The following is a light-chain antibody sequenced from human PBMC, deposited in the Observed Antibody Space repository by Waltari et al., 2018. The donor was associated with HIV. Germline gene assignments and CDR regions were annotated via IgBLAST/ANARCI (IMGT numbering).Light chain of an antibody. CDR1: KLGDTY. V-gene: IGLV3-1*01. J-gene: IGLJ3*02. CDR3: QPWDSSSAVV. CDR2: QNN. Sequence: SYELTQTPSLSVSPGQTASITCSWDKLGDTYSSWYQQKSGQSPVLVIDQNNKRPSGIHARFSGSNSGDTAALTISGTQAVDAAHYYCQPWDSSSAVVFGGGTKLTVL.